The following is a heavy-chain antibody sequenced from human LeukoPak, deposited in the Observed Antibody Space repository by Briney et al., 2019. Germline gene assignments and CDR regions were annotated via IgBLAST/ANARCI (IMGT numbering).Heavy chain of an antibody. CDR2: INWNGGST. CDR1: GFLFDDYG. V-gene: IGHV3-20*04. J-gene: IGHJ4*02. D-gene: IGHD6-19*01. CDR3: ARASIAVAATLYYFDY. Sequence: PGGSLRLSCAASGFLFDDYGMSWVRQAPGKELEWVSGINWNGGSTGYADSVKGRFTISRDNAKNSLYLQMNSLRAEDTALYYCARASIAVAATLYYFDYWGQGTQVTVSS.